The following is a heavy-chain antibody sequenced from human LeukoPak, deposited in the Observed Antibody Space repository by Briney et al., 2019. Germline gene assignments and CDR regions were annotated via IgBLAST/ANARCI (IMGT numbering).Heavy chain of an antibody. CDR2: ISGSGGST. V-gene: IGHV3-23*01. J-gene: IGHJ4*02. CDR1: GFTFSSYA. Sequence: GGSLRLSCAASGFTFSSYAMSWVRQAPGKGLEWVSAISGSGGSTYCADSVKGRFTISRDNSKNTLYLQMNSLRAEDTAVYYCAKDKGSSGSIDYWGQGTLVTVSS. CDR3: AKDKGSSGSIDY. D-gene: IGHD3-22*01.